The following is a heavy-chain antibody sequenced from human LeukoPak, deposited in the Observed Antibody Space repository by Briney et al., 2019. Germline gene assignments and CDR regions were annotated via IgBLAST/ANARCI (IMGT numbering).Heavy chain of an antibody. Sequence: GASLKISCTGSAYNFTNYWIGWVLQMPGKGLEWMGIIYPGDSDTRYSPSFQGQVTISADKSISTAYLQWSSLKASDTAMYYCARQLLWFGELDLAFDIWGQGTMVTVSS. D-gene: IGHD3-10*01. CDR3: ARQLLWFGELDLAFDI. CDR2: IYPGDSDT. J-gene: IGHJ3*02. V-gene: IGHV5-51*01. CDR1: AYNFTNYW.